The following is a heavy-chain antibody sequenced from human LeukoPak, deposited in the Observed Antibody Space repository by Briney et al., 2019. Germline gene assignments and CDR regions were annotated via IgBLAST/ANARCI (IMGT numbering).Heavy chain of an antibody. J-gene: IGHJ6*03. D-gene: IGHD4-17*01. CDR2: IKQDGSEK. Sequence: PGGSLRLSCAASGYTFSSYWMSWVRQAPGKGLEWVANIKQDGSEKYYVDSVKGRFTISRDNAKNSLYLQMNSLRAEDTAVYYCASLFHDYGAWPRCYYMDVWGKGTTVTVSS. CDR1: GYTFSSYW. V-gene: IGHV3-7*01. CDR3: ASLFHDYGAWPRCYYMDV.